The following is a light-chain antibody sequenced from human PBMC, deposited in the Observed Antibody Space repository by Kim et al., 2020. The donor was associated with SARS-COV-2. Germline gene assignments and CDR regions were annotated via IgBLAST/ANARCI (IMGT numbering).Light chain of an antibody. CDR2: YDS. J-gene: IGLJ3*02. V-gene: IGLV3-21*04. Sequence: SYELTQPPSVSVAPGKTARITCGGNNIGSKSVHWCQQKPGQAPVLVIYYDSDRPSGIPERFSGSNSGNTATLTINRVEAGDEADYYCQVWDSSSDHWVFGGGTQLTVL. CDR3: QVWDSSSDHWV. CDR1: NIGSKS.